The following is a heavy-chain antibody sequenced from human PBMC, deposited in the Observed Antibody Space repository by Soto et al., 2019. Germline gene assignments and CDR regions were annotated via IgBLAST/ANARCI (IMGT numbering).Heavy chain of an antibody. V-gene: IGHV4-34*01. CDR2: INHSGST. Sequence: SETLSLTCAVYGGSFSGYYWSWIRQPPGKGLEWIGEINHSGSTNYNPSLKSRVTISVDTSKNQFSLKLSSVTAADTAVYYCATTRTDCSSTSCYLRWFDPWGQGTLVTVSS. CDR3: ATTRTDCSSTSCYLRWFDP. J-gene: IGHJ5*02. CDR1: GGSFSGYY. D-gene: IGHD2-2*01.